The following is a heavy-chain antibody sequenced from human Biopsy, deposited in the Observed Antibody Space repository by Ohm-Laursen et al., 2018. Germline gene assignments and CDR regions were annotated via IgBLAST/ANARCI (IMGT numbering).Heavy chain of an antibody. CDR3: AKDKYNYTPIGGFSMDV. CDR2: IFYDGSNT. J-gene: IGHJ6*02. D-gene: IGHD1-1*01. CDR1: GFTFNNYG. V-gene: IGHV3-30*18. Sequence: SLRLSCAASGFTFNNYGMQWVRQAPGKGLEWVAFIFYDGSNTYYADSVKGRFTISRDNSRDTLYLQISSLRAEDTAVYYCAKDKYNYTPIGGFSMDVWGQGTTVTVSS.